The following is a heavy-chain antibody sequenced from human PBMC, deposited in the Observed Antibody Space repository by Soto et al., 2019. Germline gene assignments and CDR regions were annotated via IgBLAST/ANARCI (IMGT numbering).Heavy chain of an antibody. J-gene: IGHJ3*02. V-gene: IGHV3-23*01. D-gene: IGHD2-15*01. CDR3: APHVSCSGGSCQYDAFAI. CDR2: ITADGGT. Sequence: EVQVLESGGGLVQPGGSLRLSCEGSEFTVSGHAMTWIRQAPGKGPEWVSTITADGGTYYADSVKGRFDMSRDTSENTLYLQMNRLGAEDTAAYYCAPHVSCSGGSCQYDAFAIRGQGTMVTVSS. CDR1: EFTVSGHA.